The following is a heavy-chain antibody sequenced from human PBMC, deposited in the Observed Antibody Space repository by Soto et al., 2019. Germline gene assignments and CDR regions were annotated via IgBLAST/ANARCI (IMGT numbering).Heavy chain of an antibody. D-gene: IGHD6-19*01. CDR1: GGSINTSY. J-gene: IGHJ4*02. V-gene: IGHV4-59*01. Sequence: PSETLSLTCTVSGGSINTSYWSWGRQRPGQGMEWIGYVDYSGNSDSSPSLKSRVTISIDTSKKQVSLKLISVTAADTAVYYCARNWFSVAGRFHFDYWGQGIPVTGSS. CDR2: VDYSGNS. CDR3: ARNWFSVAGRFHFDY.